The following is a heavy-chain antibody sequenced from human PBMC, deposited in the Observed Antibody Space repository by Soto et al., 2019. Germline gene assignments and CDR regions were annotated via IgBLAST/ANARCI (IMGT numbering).Heavy chain of an antibody. D-gene: IGHD3-16*01. CDR1: GFSFSSFA. Sequence: VQLLESGGTLVQPGESLRLSCEVAGFSFSSFAMNWVRQAPGEGLEWVSSIRGTATSYADSVKGRFTISRDNSKNTVYLQMKPLRGEDTSVYYCAKCAVLITTSGGWCNWCDPWGQGTLVIVSS. CDR2: IRGTAT. CDR3: AKCAVLITTSGGWCNWCDP. V-gene: IGHV3-23*01. J-gene: IGHJ5*02.